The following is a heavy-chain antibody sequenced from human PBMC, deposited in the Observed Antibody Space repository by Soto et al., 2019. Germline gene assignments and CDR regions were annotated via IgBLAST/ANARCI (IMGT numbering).Heavy chain of an antibody. Sequence: LRLSCAASGFTVSSNYMSWVRQAPGKGLEWVSVIYSGGTTYYADSVKGRFTISRDNSKNTLYLQMNSLRAEDTAVYYCARNGDSSDYRGWFDPWGQGTLVTVSS. CDR3: ARNGDSSDYRGWFDP. CDR2: IYSGGTT. V-gene: IGHV3-66*01. D-gene: IGHD3-22*01. J-gene: IGHJ5*02. CDR1: GFTVSSNY.